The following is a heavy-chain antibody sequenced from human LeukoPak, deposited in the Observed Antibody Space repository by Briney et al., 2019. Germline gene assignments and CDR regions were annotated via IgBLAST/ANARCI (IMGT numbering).Heavy chain of an antibody. CDR2: INPNSGGT. D-gene: IGHD3-10*01. Sequence: ASVKVSCKASGYTFTSYGISWVRQAPGQGLEWMGWINPNSGGTSYAQKFQGRVTMTRDTSISTAYMELSRLRSDDTAVCYCARDYGSGSYSTLFYYYYYGMDVWGQGTTVTVSS. CDR3: ARDYGSGSYSTLFYYYYYGMDV. CDR1: GYTFTSYG. J-gene: IGHJ6*02. V-gene: IGHV1-2*02.